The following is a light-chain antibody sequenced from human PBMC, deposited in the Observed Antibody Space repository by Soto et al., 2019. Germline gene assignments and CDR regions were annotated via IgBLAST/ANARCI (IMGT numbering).Light chain of an antibody. J-gene: IGKJ5*01. CDR1: QGGSIN. V-gene: IGKV3D-11*03. CDR3: QQRSDWPPIT. CDR2: GAS. Sequence: EIVMTQSPATLSVTPGERATLSCRARQGGSINVAWYQQKPGQAPRLLIYGASTRATGIPARFSGSGSGTDFTLTISSLEPEDFAVYYCQQRSDWPPITFGQGTRLEIK.